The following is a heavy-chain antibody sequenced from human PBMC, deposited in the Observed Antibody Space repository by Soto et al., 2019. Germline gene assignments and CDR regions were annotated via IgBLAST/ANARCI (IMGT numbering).Heavy chain of an antibody. Sequence: EVQLLESGGGLVQPGGSLRLSCAASGFTFSSCAMSWVRQAPGKGLEWVSGIGGSGDDTYNADSVKGRFTISRDNFKNTLYLQMKSLRAEDTAIYYCAKESYHRRTDFDYWGQGTLVTVSS. CDR3: AKESYHRRTDFDY. CDR2: IGGSGDDT. D-gene: IGHD1-1*01. J-gene: IGHJ4*02. V-gene: IGHV3-23*01. CDR1: GFTFSSCA.